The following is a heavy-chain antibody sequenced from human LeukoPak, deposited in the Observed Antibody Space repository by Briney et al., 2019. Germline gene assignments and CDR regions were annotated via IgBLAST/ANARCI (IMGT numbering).Heavy chain of an antibody. Sequence: GGSLRLSCAASGFTVSSNYMSWVRQAPGKGLEWVSVIYSGGSRYYADSVKGRFTISRDNSKNTLYLQMNGLRADDTALYYCAKGLERESRLDSWGQGTLVTVSS. J-gene: IGHJ5*01. CDR3: AKGLERESRLDS. D-gene: IGHD1-1*01. CDR2: IYSGGSR. V-gene: IGHV3-53*01. CDR1: GFTVSSNY.